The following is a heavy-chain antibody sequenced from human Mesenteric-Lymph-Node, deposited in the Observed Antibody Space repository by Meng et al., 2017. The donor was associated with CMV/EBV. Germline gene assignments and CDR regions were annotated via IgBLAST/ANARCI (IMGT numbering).Heavy chain of an antibody. J-gene: IGHJ5*02. Sequence: SISSSSSYWGWIRQPPGKGLEWIGSIYYSGSTYYNPSLKSRVTISVDTSKNQFSLKLSSVTAADTAVYYCARKESLPAAILSWFDPWGQGTLVTVSS. CDR1: SISSSSSY. V-gene: IGHV4-39*01. CDR3: ARKESLPAAILSWFDP. D-gene: IGHD2-2*01. CDR2: IYYSGST.